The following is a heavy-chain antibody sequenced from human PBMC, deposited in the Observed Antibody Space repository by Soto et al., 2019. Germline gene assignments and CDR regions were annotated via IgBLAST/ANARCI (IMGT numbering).Heavy chain of an antibody. V-gene: IGHV3-11*01. Sequence: PGGSLRLSCAASGFTFSDYYMSWIRQAPGKGLEWVSYISSSGSTIYYADSVKGRFTISRDNAKNSLYLQMNSLRAEDTAVYYCAGDKVEWPGHGNYYYMDVWGKGTTVTVSS. CDR1: GFTFSDYY. CDR3: AGDKVEWPGHGNYYYMDV. CDR2: ISSSGSTI. J-gene: IGHJ6*03. D-gene: IGHD3-3*01.